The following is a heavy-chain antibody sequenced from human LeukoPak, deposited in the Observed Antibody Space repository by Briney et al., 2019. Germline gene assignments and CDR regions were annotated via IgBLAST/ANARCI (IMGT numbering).Heavy chain of an antibody. Sequence: PGRSLRLSCAASGFRFSSYGMHWVRQAPGKGLEWVAVISDDGIKIYYGDSVRGRFTISRDNSKNTLYLQMNSLRAEDTAVYYCAKDFRRGWDYWGQGTLVTVSS. J-gene: IGHJ4*02. D-gene: IGHD2-15*01. CDR2: ISDDGIKI. CDR3: AKDFRRGWDY. V-gene: IGHV3-30*18. CDR1: GFRFSSYG.